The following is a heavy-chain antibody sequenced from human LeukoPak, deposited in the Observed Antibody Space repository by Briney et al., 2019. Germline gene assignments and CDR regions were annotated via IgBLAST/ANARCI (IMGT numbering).Heavy chain of an antibody. J-gene: IGHJ4*02. D-gene: IGHD5-24*01. V-gene: IGHV1-69*04. CDR2: IIPILGIA. CDR3: ARVAVEMATMGD. CDR1: GGTFSSYA. Sequence: SVKVSCKASGGTFSSYAISWVRQAPGQGLEWMGRIIPILGIANYAQKFQGRVTITADKSTSTAYMELSSLRSEDTAVYYCARVAVEMATMGDWGQGTLVTVSS.